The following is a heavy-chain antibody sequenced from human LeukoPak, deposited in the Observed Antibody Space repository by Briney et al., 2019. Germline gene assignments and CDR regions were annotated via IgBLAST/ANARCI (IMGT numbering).Heavy chain of an antibody. CDR2: ISGSGDGR. CDR3: ARVPTQQLVLGYSDY. J-gene: IGHJ4*02. V-gene: IGHV3-23*01. Sequence: GGSLRLSCAASGFTFSSYAMNWVRQAPGKGLEWVSGISGSGDGRYYTDSVKGRFTISRDNSKNTLYLQMNSLRAEDTAVYYCARVPTQQLVLGYSDYWGQGTLVTVSS. D-gene: IGHD6-13*01. CDR1: GFTFSSYA.